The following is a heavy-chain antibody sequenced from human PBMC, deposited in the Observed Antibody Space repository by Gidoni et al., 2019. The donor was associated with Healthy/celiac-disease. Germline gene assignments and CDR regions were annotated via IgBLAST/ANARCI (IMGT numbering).Heavy chain of an antibody. D-gene: IGHD1-1*01. CDR3: AKLGPSNWRNRPFDY. CDR2: ISGSGGST. V-gene: IGHV3-23*04. CDR1: GFPFSTYA. J-gene: IGHJ4*02. Sequence: EVQLVESGGGLVQPGGSLGLSCAALGFPFSTYAMGWVRQAPGKGLEWVSVISGSGGSTYYAASVKGRFTNSRDNSKNTLYLQMNSLRAEDTAVYYCAKLGPSNWRNRPFDYWGQGTLVTVSS.